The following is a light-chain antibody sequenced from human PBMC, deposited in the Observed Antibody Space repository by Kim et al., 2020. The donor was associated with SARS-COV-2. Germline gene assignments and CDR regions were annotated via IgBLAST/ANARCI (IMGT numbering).Light chain of an antibody. J-gene: IGKJ1*01. CDR3: QQHNNWPRT. Sequence: VSPGERATLSCRASQSVTMNLAWYQHKPGQAPRLLIYGASNRATGIPARFSGSGSGTEFTLNISSLQPEDFAVYYCQQHNNWPRTFGQGTKVDIK. V-gene: IGKV3D-15*01. CDR1: QSVTMN. CDR2: GAS.